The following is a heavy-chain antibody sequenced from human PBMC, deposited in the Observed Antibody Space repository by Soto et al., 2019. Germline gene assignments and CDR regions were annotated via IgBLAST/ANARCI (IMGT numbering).Heavy chain of an antibody. CDR3: ARQGVGGSYYYYGMDV. Sequence: PSETLSLTCTVSGGSISSSSYYWGWIRQPPGKGLEWIGSIYYSGSTYYNPSLKSRVTISVDTSKNQFSLKLSSVTAADTAVYYCARQGVGGSYYYYGMDVWGQGTTVTVSS. V-gene: IGHV4-39*01. D-gene: IGHD1-26*01. CDR2: IYYSGST. CDR1: GGSISSSSYY. J-gene: IGHJ6*02.